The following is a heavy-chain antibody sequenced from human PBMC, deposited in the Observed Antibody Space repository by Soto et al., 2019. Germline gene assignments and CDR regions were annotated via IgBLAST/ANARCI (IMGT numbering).Heavy chain of an antibody. CDR1: GDTFSNLA. CDR3: ASHEIGVMSSLGYSHY. J-gene: IGHJ4*02. V-gene: IGHV1-69*13. CDR2: LIILFGTP. D-gene: IGHD3-10*01. Sequence: SVKVSCKASGDTFSNLAISWVRQAPGQGLEWMGGLIILFGTPNYAQKFQGRLTITADDSTSTAYMELSGLRSEDTAVYFCASHEIGVMSSLGYSHYWGQGTRVTVSS.